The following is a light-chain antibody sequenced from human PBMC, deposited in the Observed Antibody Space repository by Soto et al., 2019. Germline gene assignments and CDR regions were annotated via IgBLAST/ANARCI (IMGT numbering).Light chain of an antibody. CDR1: QSISSY. V-gene: IGKV3-11*01. J-gene: IGKJ4*01. Sequence: EIVLTQSPATLSLSPGERATLSCRASQSISSYLAWYQQKPGQAPSLLIYDESNRATGIPARFSSGGTGTDFTLTISSLEPEDFAVYYCQQRSNWPPTFGGGTKVEIK. CDR3: QQRSNWPPT. CDR2: DES.